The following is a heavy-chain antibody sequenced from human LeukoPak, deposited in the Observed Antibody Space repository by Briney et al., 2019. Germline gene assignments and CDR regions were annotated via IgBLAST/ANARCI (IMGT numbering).Heavy chain of an antibody. CDR3: AKRWAVAGRFDY. V-gene: IGHV4-4*07. Sequence: PSETLSLTCTVSGGSISSYYWSWIRQPAGKGLEWIGRIYTSGSTNYNPSLKSRVTISVDTSKNQFSLKLSSVTAADTAVYYCAKRWAVAGRFDYWGQGTLVTVSS. J-gene: IGHJ4*02. D-gene: IGHD6-19*01. CDR1: GGSISSYY. CDR2: IYTSGST.